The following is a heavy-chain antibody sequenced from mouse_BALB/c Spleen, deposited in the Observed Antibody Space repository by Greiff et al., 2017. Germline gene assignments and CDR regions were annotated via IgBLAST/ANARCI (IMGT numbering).Heavy chain of an antibody. CDR1: GFTFSDYY. Sequence: EVQLVESGGGLVKPGGSLKLSCAASGFTFSDYYMYWVRQTPEKRLEWVATISDGGSYTYYPDSVKGRFTISRDNAKNNLYLQMSSLKSEDTAMYYCARGYYYGSPAWFAYWGQGTLVTVSA. D-gene: IGHD1-1*01. J-gene: IGHJ3*01. CDR2: ISDGGSYT. V-gene: IGHV5-4*02. CDR3: ARGYYYGSPAWFAY.